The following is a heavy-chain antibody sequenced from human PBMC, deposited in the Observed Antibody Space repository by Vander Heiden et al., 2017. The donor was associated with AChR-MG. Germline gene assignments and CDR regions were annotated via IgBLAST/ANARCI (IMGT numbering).Heavy chain of an antibody. Sequence: QVQLQQWGAGLLKPSETLSLTCAVYGGSFSGYYWSWIRQPPGKGLEWIGEINHSGSTNYNPSLKSRVTISVDTSKNQFSLKLSSVTAADTAVYYCARGRGFMARGWFDPWGQGTLVTVSS. D-gene: IGHD3-10*01. V-gene: IGHV4-34*01. CDR2: INHSGST. CDR3: ARGRGFMARGWFDP. J-gene: IGHJ5*02. CDR1: GGSFSGYY.